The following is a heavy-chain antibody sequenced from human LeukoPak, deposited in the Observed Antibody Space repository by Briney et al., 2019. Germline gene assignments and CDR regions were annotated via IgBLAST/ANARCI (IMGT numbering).Heavy chain of an antibody. CDR1: GGSISSSSYY. CDR2: IYYSGST. Sequence: SETLSLTCTVSGGSISSSSYYWSWIRQPPGKGLEWIGYIYYSGSTNYNPSLKSRVTMSVDTSKNQFSLKLSSVTAADTAMYYCATLGSVDYWGQGTLVTVSS. V-gene: IGHV4-61*01. CDR3: ATLGSVDY. D-gene: IGHD3-16*01. J-gene: IGHJ4*02.